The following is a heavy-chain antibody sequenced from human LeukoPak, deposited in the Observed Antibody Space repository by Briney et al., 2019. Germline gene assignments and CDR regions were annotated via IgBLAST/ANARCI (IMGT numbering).Heavy chain of an antibody. Sequence: GGSLRLSCAASGFTFSRYWMTWVRQAPGKGLEWVANIKPDGSQIYYVDSVKGRFTISRDNDKNSLYLQMNSLRAEDTAVYYCARDLNWETYWGQGTLVTVSS. CDR1: GFTFSRYW. CDR3: ARDLNWETY. CDR2: IKPDGSQI. J-gene: IGHJ4*02. D-gene: IGHD1-1*01. V-gene: IGHV3-7*01.